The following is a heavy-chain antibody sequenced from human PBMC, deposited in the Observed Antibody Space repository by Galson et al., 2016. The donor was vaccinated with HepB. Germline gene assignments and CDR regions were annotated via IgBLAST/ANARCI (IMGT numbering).Heavy chain of an antibody. CDR1: GFIFSNAW. V-gene: IGHV3-15*01. D-gene: IGHD1-7*01. Sequence: SLRLSCAVSGFIFSNAWMTWVRQAPGKGLEWVGRIKRNSDGGTTDYAAAVKGRFIISRDDSTDTLYLQMNSLKTEDPGVYYCSTGVYGTGTNDCWGQGTLVTVSS. J-gene: IGHJ4*02. CDR2: IKRNSDGGTT. CDR3: STGVYGTGTNDC.